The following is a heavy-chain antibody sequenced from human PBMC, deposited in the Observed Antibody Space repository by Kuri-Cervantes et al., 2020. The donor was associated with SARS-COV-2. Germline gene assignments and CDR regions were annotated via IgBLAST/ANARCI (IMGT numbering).Heavy chain of an antibody. V-gene: IGHV4-34*01. CDR3: ARGSESPPFDY. J-gene: IGHJ4*02. CDR2: INHSGST. Sequence: SETLSLTCKVSGGSISRGGYYWSWIRQPPGKGLEWIGEINHSGSTNYNPSLKSRVTISVDTSKNQFSLKLSSVTAADTAVYYCARGSESPPFDYWGQGTLVTVSS. D-gene: IGHD2/OR15-2a*01. CDR1: GGSISRGGYY.